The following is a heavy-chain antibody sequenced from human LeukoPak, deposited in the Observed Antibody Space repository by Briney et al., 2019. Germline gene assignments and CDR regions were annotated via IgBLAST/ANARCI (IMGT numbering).Heavy chain of an antibody. CDR1: GFTFTSYS. CDR3: ARGGTRGFDY. D-gene: IGHD3-16*01. J-gene: IGHJ4*01. V-gene: IGHV3-21*05. CDR2: ISSSSSSI. Sequence: GGSLRLSCAASGFTFTSYSMNWVRQAPGKGLEWVSYISSSSSSIYYADSVKGRFSISRDNAKNSLFLQMNGLRTEDSAVYYCARGGTRGFDYWGHGILVSVSS.